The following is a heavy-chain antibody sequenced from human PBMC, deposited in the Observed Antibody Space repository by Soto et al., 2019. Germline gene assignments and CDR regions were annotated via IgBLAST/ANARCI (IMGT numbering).Heavy chain of an antibody. Sequence: QVQLQESGPGLVKPSETLSLTCTVSGGSISSYYWSWIRQPPGKGLECIGYIYYSGSTNYNPSLKSRVTISLDTSKNHFSLKLSSVTPADTAVYYCARLGGYYYMDVWGIGTTVTVSS. J-gene: IGHJ6*03. V-gene: IGHV4-59*01. CDR3: ARLGGYYYMDV. CDR2: IYYSGST. CDR1: GGSISSYY. D-gene: IGHD3-10*01.